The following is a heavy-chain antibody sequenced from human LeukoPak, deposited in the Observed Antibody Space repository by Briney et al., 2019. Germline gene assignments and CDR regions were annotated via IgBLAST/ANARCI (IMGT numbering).Heavy chain of an antibody. Sequence: QPGGSLRLSCAASGFTFSSYWMHWVRQAPGKGLVWVSRINSDGSSTSYADFVKGRFTISRDNAKNTLYLQMNSLRAEDTAVYYCARGRQGSRTDFDIWGQGTMVPVSS. D-gene: IGHD2-15*01. J-gene: IGHJ3*02. CDR3: ARGRQGSRTDFDI. CDR2: INSDGSST. V-gene: IGHV3-74*01. CDR1: GFTFSSYW.